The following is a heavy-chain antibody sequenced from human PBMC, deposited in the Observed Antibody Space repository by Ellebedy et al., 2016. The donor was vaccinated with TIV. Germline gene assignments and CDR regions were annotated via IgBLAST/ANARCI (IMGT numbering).Heavy chain of an antibody. CDR3: ARAPAATHPVFDY. CDR1: GGSISSYY. Sequence: MPSETLSLTCTVSGGSISSYYWSWIRQPPGKGLEWIGYIYYSGSTNYNPSLKSRVTISVDTSKNQFSLKLSSVTAADTAVYYCARAPAATHPVFDYWGQGTLVTVSS. D-gene: IGHD2-2*01. CDR2: IYYSGST. V-gene: IGHV4-59*12. J-gene: IGHJ4*02.